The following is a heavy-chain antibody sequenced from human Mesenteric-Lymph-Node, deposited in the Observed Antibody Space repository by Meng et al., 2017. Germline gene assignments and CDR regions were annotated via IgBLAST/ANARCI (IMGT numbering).Heavy chain of an antibody. CDR1: GGSISSTSYD. V-gene: IGHV4-39*01. Sequence: QLQLQESGPGLVKPSETLSLTCTVSGGSISSTSYDWGWIRQPPGKGPEWLGSIYYSGSNYHNPSLKSRLTISVDTSKSQLALKLSSVTAADTAVYYCARQIFEFGYGGNSPFDYWGQGTLVTVSS. J-gene: IGHJ4*02. D-gene: IGHD4-23*01. CDR3: ARQIFEFGYGGNSPFDY. CDR2: IYYSGSN.